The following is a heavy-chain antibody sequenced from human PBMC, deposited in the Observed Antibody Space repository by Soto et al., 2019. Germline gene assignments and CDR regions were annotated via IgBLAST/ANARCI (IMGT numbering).Heavy chain of an antibody. D-gene: IGHD3-3*01. Sequence: ASVKVSCKAPGDTFTSYYLNWVRQAPGQGLECMGVINPHGGSTKYAQKFQGRVTMTRDTSRSTVYVELRSLRSDDTAIYYCARSSGGNFGIIIEGSNWFDPWGQGTLVTVSS. V-gene: IGHV1-46*01. J-gene: IGHJ5*02. CDR3: ARSSGGNFGIIIEGSNWFDP. CDR1: GDTFTSYY. CDR2: INPHGGST.